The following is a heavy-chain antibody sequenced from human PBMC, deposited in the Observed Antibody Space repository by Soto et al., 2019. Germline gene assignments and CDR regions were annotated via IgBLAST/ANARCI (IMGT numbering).Heavy chain of an antibody. CDR3: ARRGGYSGYGHYYYYYGMDV. CDR2: IYPGDSDT. CDR1: GYSFTSYW. Sequence: GESLKISCKGSGYSFTSYWIGWVRQMPGKGLEWMGIIYPGDSDTRYSPSFQGQVTISADKSISTAYLQWSSLKASDTAMYYCARRGGYSGYGHYYYYYGMDVWGQGTTVTVSS. V-gene: IGHV5-51*01. J-gene: IGHJ6*02. D-gene: IGHD5-12*01.